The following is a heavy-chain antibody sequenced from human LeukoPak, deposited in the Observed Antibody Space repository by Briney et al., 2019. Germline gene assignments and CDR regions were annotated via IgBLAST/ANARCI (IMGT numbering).Heavy chain of an antibody. D-gene: IGHD4-17*01. J-gene: IGHJ4*02. CDR1: GFTFSNAW. CDR2: IKSKTDRGTQ. V-gene: IGHV3-15*01. Sequence: GGSLRLSCAASGFTFSNAWMSWVRQAPGKGLEWVGRIKSKTDRGTQDYAAPVKGRLTISRDDSKNRLYLKMNSLKTEDTAVYYCTKERGDYGLDYWGQGTLVTVSS. CDR3: TKERGDYGLDY.